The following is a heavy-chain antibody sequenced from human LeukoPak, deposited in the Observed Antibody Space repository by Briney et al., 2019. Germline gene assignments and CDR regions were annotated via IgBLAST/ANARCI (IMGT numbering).Heavy chain of an antibody. Sequence: ASVKVSCKASGGTFSSYAISWVRQAPGQGLEWMGGFDPEDGETIYAQKFQGRATMTEDTSTDTAYMELSSLRSEDTAVYYCATVLDATIFDIWGQGTMVTVSS. V-gene: IGHV1-24*01. D-gene: IGHD5-12*01. J-gene: IGHJ3*02. CDR2: FDPEDGET. CDR1: GGTFSSYA. CDR3: ATVLDATIFDI.